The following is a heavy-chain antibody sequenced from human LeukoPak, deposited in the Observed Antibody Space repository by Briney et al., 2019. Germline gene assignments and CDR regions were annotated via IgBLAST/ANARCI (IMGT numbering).Heavy chain of an antibody. J-gene: IGHJ4*02. Sequence: PGGSLRLSCAASGFTFSSYTMNWVRQAPGKGLEWVSYISSSSSTIYYADSVKGRFTISRDNAKNSLYLQMNSLKTEDTAVYYCTREPPITIFGVVTPPFDYWGQGTLVTVSS. V-gene: IGHV3-48*04. D-gene: IGHD3-3*01. CDR3: TREPPITIFGVVTPPFDY. CDR2: ISSSSSTI. CDR1: GFTFSSYT.